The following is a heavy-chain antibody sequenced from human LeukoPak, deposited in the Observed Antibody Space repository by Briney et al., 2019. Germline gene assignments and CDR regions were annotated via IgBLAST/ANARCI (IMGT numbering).Heavy chain of an antibody. J-gene: IGHJ4*02. V-gene: IGHV3-23*01. CDR3: AKDRGLGFYDDSGHHY. Sequence: GGSLRLSCVASGFTFKDYGMSWVRQAPGKGLDWLSHISGSGNSAHYADSVKGRFTISRDNSKNTVYLQMNSLRAEDTAVYYCAKDRGLGFYDDSGHHYWGQGTLVTVSS. CDR1: GFTFKDYG. CDR2: ISGSGNSA. D-gene: IGHD2/OR15-2a*01.